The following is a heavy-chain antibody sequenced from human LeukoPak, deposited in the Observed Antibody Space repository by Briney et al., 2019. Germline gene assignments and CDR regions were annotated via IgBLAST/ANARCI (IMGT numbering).Heavy chain of an antibody. J-gene: IGHJ4*02. CDR2: ISGSNSYI. CDR1: GFTFNSYS. D-gene: IGHD3-10*01. V-gene: IGHV3-21*01. Sequence: GGSLRLSCAASGFTFNSYSMNWVRRAPGKGLEWVSSISGSNSYIYYADSMKGRFTISRDNAKNSLYLQMNSLRAEDTAVYFCARDSDHVRDYWGQGTLVTVSS. CDR3: ARDSDHVRDY.